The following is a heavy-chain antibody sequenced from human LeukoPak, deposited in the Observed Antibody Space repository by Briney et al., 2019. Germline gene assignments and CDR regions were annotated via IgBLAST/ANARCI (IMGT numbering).Heavy chain of an antibody. J-gene: IGHJ4*02. Sequence: GASVKVSCKASGGTFSSYAISWVRQAPGQGLEWMGGIIPIFDTTNYAQKFQGRVTITADESTSTAYMELSSLRSEDTAVYYCAKSIRSVYSSSWYGLFDYWGQGTLVTVSS. V-gene: IGHV1-69*13. CDR1: GGTFSSYA. CDR3: AKSIRSVYSSSWYGLFDY. D-gene: IGHD6-13*01. CDR2: IIPIFDTT.